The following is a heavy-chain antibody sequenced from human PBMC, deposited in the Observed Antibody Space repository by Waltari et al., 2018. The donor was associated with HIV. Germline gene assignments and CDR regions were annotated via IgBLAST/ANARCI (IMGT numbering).Heavy chain of an antibody. CDR2: IKSKSDGGTT. J-gene: IGHJ4*02. D-gene: IGHD3-10*01. V-gene: IGHV3-15*01. Sequence: EVHLVESGGDLLKPGGCLRLSCAASGFTSSNAWLTWVRQAPGKGLEWVGRIKSKSDGGTTDYNAAVKGRFTISRDDSKTTLFLQMNSLKTEDTAVYYCTTEEGYGSGSYLDYWGQGTPLTVSS. CDR3: TTEEGYGSGSYLDY. CDR1: GFTSSNAW.